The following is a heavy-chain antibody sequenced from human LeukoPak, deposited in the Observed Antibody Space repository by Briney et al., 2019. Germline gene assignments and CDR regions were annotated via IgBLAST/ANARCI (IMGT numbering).Heavy chain of an antibody. V-gene: IGHV4-59*01. CDR2: IYYSGST. Sequence: SETLSLTCTVSGGSISSYYWSWIRQPPGKGLEWIGYIYYSGSTNYNPSLKSRITISVDTSKNQFSLKLSSVTAADTAVYYCARDRTVTTSYYYYGMDVWGQGTTVTVSS. CDR1: GGSISSYY. D-gene: IGHD4-17*01. CDR3: ARDRTVTTSYYYYGMDV. J-gene: IGHJ6*02.